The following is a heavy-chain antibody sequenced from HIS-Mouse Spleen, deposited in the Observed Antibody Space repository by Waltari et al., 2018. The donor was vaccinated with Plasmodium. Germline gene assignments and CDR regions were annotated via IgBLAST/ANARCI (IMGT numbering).Heavy chain of an antibody. D-gene: IGHD7-27*01. Sequence: QVQLVESGGGVVQPGRSLRLPCAASGFTLRNVDMHWVRQVPGKGLECVAVIWYAGSNKYYADSVKGRFTISRDNSKNTLYLQMNSLRAEDTAVYYCAKDRLTGYWYFDLWGRGTLVTVSS. J-gene: IGHJ2*01. V-gene: IGHV3-33*06. CDR2: IWYAGSNK. CDR1: GFTLRNVD. CDR3: AKDRLTGYWYFDL.